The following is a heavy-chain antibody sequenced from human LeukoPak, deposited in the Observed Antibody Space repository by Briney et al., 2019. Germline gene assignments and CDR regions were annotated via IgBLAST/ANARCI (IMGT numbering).Heavy chain of an antibody. V-gene: IGHV1-69*06. CDR2: IIPIFGTA. CDR1: GGTFSSYA. Sequence: SVKVSCKASGGTFSSYAISWVRQAPGQGLEWMGGIIPIFGTANYAQKFQGRVTTTADKSTSTAYMELSSLRSEDTAVYYCARGGYDILTGYYKIFDYWGQGTLVTVSS. D-gene: IGHD3-9*01. CDR3: ARGGYDILTGYYKIFDY. J-gene: IGHJ4*02.